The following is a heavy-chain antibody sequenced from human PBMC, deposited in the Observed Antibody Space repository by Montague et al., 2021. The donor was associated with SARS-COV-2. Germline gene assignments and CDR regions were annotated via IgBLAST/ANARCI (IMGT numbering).Heavy chain of an antibody. CDR1: GFTVSSNY. V-gene: IGHV3-53*04. J-gene: IGHJ6*03. CDR2: IYSGGST. D-gene: IGHD1-7*01. Sequence: SLRLSCAASGFTVSSNYMSWVRQAPGKGLEWVSVIYSGGSTYYADSVKGRLTISRHNSKNTLYLQMNSLRAEDTAVYYCARGPFDWNYLDYYNYMDVWGKGTTVTVSS. CDR3: ARGPFDWNYLDYYNYMDV.